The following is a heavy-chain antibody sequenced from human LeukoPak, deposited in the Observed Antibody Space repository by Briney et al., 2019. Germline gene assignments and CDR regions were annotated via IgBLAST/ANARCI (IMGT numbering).Heavy chain of an antibody. J-gene: IGHJ5*02. CDR2: IFYSGNT. V-gene: IGHV4-34*12. CDR3: AGDWFDP. CDR1: GGSFSGYY. Sequence: SETLSLTCAVYGGSFSGYYWSWIRQPPGKGLEWIGSIFYSGNTYYNPSLKSRVTISVDTSKNQFSLKLTSVTAADTAVYYCAGDWFDPWGQGTLVTVSS.